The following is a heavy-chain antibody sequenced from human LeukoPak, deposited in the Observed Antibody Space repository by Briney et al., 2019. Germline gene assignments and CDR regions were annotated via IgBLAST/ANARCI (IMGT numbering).Heavy chain of an antibody. J-gene: IGHJ4*02. CDR3: ARDNSGPQN. CDR2: INQDAGGK. Sequence: GGSLRLSCEASGFTFSNYWMSWVRQAPGKGLEWVVNINQDAGGKYYVDSVKGRFTISRENAKSSLYLQMNSLRAEDTAVYYCARDNSGPQNWGQGTLVTVSS. V-gene: IGHV3-7*05. CDR1: GFTFSNYW. D-gene: IGHD1-26*01.